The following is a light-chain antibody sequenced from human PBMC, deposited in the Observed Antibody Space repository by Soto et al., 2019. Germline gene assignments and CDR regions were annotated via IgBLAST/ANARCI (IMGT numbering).Light chain of an antibody. CDR1: QDISNS. J-gene: IGKJ3*01. Sequence: DIQMTQSPSAMSASVGDRVTITCRASQDISNSLAWLQQRPGKVPKRLIYPAPSLQSGVPSRFSGSGYGTDFTFTISSLQPEDIATYYCQHYDHLPPFTFGPG. CDR2: PAP. V-gene: IGKV1-17*03. CDR3: QHYDHLPPFT.